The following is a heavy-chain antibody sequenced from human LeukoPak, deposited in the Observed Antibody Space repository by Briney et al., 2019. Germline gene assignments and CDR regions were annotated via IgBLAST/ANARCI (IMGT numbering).Heavy chain of an antibody. CDR2: IYYSGST. CDR3: ARGCRDDFWSGYYWDC. D-gene: IGHD3-3*01. J-gene: IGHJ4*02. V-gene: IGHV4-30-4*08. CDR1: GGSISSGDYY. Sequence: SETLSLTCTVSGGSISSGDYYWSWIRQPPGKGLEWIGYIYYSGSTYYNPSLKSRVTISVDTSKNQFSLKLSSVTAADTAVYYCARGCRDDFWSGYYWDCWGQGTLVTVSS.